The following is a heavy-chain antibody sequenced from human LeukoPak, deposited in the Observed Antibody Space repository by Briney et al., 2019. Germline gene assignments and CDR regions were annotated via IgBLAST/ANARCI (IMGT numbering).Heavy chain of an antibody. Sequence: SGGSLRLSCAASGFTFSDYYMSWIRQAPGKGLEWVSYISSSGSTIYYADSVEGRFTISRDNAKNSLYLQMNSLRAEDTAVYYCARGGITGTTVNGDWFDPWGQGTLVTVSS. CDR3: ARGGITGTTVNGDWFDP. V-gene: IGHV3-11*01. CDR1: GFTFSDYY. CDR2: ISSSGSTI. J-gene: IGHJ5*02. D-gene: IGHD1-7*01.